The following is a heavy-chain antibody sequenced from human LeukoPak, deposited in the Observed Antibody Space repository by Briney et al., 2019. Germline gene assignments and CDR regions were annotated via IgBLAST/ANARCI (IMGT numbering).Heavy chain of an antibody. J-gene: IGHJ3*02. V-gene: IGHV4-39*07. D-gene: IGHD6-19*01. CDR1: GGSINSSYYY. CDR3: ARGDSSGWFSAFDI. CDR2: IYYSGST. Sequence: PSETLSLTCTVSGGSINSSYYYWGWIRQPPGKGLEWIGSIYYSGSTYYNPSLKSRVTISVDTSKNQFSLKLSSVTAADTAVYYCARGDSSGWFSAFDIWGQGTMVTVSS.